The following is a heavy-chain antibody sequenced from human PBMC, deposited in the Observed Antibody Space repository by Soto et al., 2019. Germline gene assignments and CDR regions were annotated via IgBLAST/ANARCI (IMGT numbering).Heavy chain of an antibody. CDR3: AAILVGATRHTDPSH. J-gene: IGHJ4*02. CDR1: GGSINTNNYY. CDR2: IYHLGTT. V-gene: IGHV4-39*01. D-gene: IGHD2-15*01. Sequence: QVQLQESGPGLVKPSEPLSLLCTVSGGSINTNNYYWGWIRQPPGKGLEWIGSIYHLGTTYYNPFLKSRVTISIDTSKNQYSLKLMSVTAADTAVYFCAAILVGATRHTDPSHWGQGTLVTVSS.